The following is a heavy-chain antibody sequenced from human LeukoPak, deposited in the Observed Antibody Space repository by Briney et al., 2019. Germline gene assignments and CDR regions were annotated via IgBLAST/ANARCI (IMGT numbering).Heavy chain of an antibody. CDR3: GRLRSGWSSLSDY. Sequence: GSLRLSCAASGFTFSSYWMLWVRQATGKGLVWVSRINSDGSSTGNADSVKGRFTISTDNVKNTVYLQMNSLRAEDTAVYYCGRLRSGWSSLSDYWGQGTQVTVSS. CDR2: INSDGSST. CDR1: GFTFSSYW. J-gene: IGHJ4*02. D-gene: IGHD6-19*01. V-gene: IGHV3-74*01.